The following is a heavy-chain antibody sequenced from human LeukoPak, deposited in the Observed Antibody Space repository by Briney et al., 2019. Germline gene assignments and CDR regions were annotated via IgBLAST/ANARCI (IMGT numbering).Heavy chain of an antibody. Sequence: PGGSLRLSCAAPGFTFSTYAMSWVRQAPGKGLEWVSAISGSGGSTYYADSVKGRFTISRDNSKNTLYLQMNSLRAEDTAVYYCAKDRSGSGRPYYFDYWGQGTLVTVSS. CDR1: GFTFSTYA. D-gene: IGHD3-10*01. CDR3: AKDRSGSGRPYYFDY. CDR2: ISGSGGST. J-gene: IGHJ4*02. V-gene: IGHV3-23*01.